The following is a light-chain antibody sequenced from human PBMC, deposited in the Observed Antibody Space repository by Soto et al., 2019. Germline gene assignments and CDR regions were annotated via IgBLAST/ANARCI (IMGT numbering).Light chain of an antibody. Sequence: QSVLTQPRSVSGSPGQSVSISSTGTSSDVGDYDYVSWYQHHPGKAPKLMIYDVSKRPSGVPDRFSGSKSGNTASLTISGLQAEDEADYYCCSYAGSYTLGVFGGGTKVTVL. CDR2: DVS. CDR1: SSDVGDYDY. V-gene: IGLV2-11*01. CDR3: CSYAGSYTLGV. J-gene: IGLJ2*01.